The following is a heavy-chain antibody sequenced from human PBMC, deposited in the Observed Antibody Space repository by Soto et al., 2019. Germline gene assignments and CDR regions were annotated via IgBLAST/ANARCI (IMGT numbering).Heavy chain of an antibody. V-gene: IGHV3-30*18. J-gene: IGHJ4*02. CDR3: AKGEPQYGDYPLDY. CDR2: ITYAGSND. Sequence: GGSLRLSCAVSGFSFSTYGMHWVRQAPGKGLEWVAVITYAGSNDYYADSVKGRFTISRDNSRNTLYLQMNSLRADDTAVYYCAKGEPQYGDYPLDYWGQGTLVTVSS. D-gene: IGHD4-17*01. CDR1: GFSFSTYG.